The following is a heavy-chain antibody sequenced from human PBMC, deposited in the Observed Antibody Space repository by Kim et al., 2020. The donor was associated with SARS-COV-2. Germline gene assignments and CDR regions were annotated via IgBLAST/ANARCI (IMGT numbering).Heavy chain of an antibody. CDR2: ISYDGSNK. CDR1: GFTFSSYA. J-gene: IGHJ5*02. V-gene: IGHV3-30-3*01. Sequence: GGSLRLFCAASGFTFSSYAMHWVRQAPGKGLEWVAVISYDGSNKYYADSVKGRFTISRDNSKNTLYLQMNSLRAEDTAVYYCARDKGGYLDPWGQGTLVTVSS. CDR3: ARDKGGYLDP. D-gene: IGHD5-12*01.